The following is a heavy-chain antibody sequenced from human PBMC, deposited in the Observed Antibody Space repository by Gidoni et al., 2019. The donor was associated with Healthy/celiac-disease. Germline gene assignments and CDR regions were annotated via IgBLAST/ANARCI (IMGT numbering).Heavy chain of an antibody. CDR2: ISGSGCST. CDR3: AKGPRYSSSYNWFDP. V-gene: IGHV3-23*01. Sequence: EVQLLASGGGLVQPGGSLRLSCAASGFTFSRYAMSWARQAPGQGMAWVSAISGSGCSTYYADSVKGRFTISRDNSKNTLYLQMNSLRAEDTAVYYCAKGPRYSSSYNWFDPWGQGTLVTVSS. CDR1: GFTFSRYA. D-gene: IGHD6-13*01. J-gene: IGHJ5*02.